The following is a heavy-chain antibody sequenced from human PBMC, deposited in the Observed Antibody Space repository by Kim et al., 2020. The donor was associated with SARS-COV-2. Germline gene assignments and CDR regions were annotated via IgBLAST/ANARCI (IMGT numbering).Heavy chain of an antibody. D-gene: IGHD6-19*01. J-gene: IGHJ6*02. CDR2: ISYDGSNK. V-gene: IGHV3-30*18. CDR3: AKGFPFDLPAEQWLVQDYYGMDV. CDR1: GFTFSSYG. Sequence: GGSLRLSCAASGFTFSSYGMHWVRQAPGKGLEWVAVISYDGSNKYYADSVKGRFTISRDNSKNTLYLQMNSLRAEDTAVYYCAKGFPFDLPAEQWLVQDYYGMDVWGQGTTVTVSS.